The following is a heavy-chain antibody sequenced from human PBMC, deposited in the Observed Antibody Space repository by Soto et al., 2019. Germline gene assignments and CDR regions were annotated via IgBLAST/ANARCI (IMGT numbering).Heavy chain of an antibody. V-gene: IGHV1-8*01. CDR3: ARGRTAPDYYYYYYMDV. D-gene: IGHD5-18*01. CDR1: GYTFTSYD. Sequence: ASVKVSCKASGYTFTSYDINWVRQATGQGLEWMGWMNPNSGNTGYAQKFQGRVTMTRNTSISTAYMELSSLRSEDTAVYYCARGRTAPDYYYYYYMDVWGKGTTVTVSS. J-gene: IGHJ6*03. CDR2: MNPNSGNT.